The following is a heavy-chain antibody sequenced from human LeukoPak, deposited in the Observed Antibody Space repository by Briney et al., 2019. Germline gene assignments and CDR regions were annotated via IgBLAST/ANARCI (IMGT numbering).Heavy chain of an antibody. CDR1: GFTFSSYA. V-gene: IGHV3-23*01. Sequence: GGSLRLSCAASGFTFSSYAMSWVRQAPGKGLEWVSAISGSGGSTYYADSVKGRFTISRDNSKNTLYLQMNSLRAEDTAVYYCAGGTLRPYSAWGVYWGQGTLVTVSS. CDR3: AGGTLRPYSAWGVY. J-gene: IGHJ4*02. CDR2: ISGSGGST. D-gene: IGHD3-16*01.